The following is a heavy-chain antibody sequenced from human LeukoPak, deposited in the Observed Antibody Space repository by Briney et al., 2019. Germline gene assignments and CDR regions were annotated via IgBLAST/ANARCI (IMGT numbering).Heavy chain of an antibody. CDR3: ASYRVSHGMDV. CDR1: GFTFSTYW. J-gene: IGHJ6*02. V-gene: IGHV3-7*01. CDR2: IKGDGSEK. Sequence: GGSLRLSCAASGFTFSTYWMAWVRQAPGKGLEWVANIKGDGSEKYHGDSVTGRFTISRDNAKNPLYLQMNSLRAEDTAIYYCASYRVSHGMDVWGQGTTVTVSS. D-gene: IGHD1-26*01.